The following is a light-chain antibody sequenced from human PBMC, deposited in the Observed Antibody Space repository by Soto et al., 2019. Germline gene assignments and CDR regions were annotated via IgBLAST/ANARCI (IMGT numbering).Light chain of an antibody. Sequence: APLSCRATQSAFDNHIGWYQQKPGQAPRRLTLGASFRATGIPDGFSGSGWGTGFPLTLSSLEPEDFAVYWCQEYVSSPSTFGQGAKVDIK. CDR3: QEYVSSPST. CDR1: QSAFDNH. J-gene: IGKJ1*01. V-gene: IGKV3-20*01. CDR2: GAS.